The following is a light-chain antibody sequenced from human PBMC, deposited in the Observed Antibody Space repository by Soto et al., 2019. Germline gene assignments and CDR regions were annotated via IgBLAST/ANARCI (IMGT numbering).Light chain of an antibody. J-gene: IGKJ2*01. V-gene: IGKV3-15*01. CDR2: RTS. CDR3: QQYNNWPYT. CDR1: QSVSSN. Sequence: EIVMTQSPATLSLSPGERATLSCRASQSVSSNLAWYRQKPGQAPTLLIYRTSTRATGIPDRFSGSGSGTEFTLTISSLQSEDFSFYYCQQYNNWPYTFGQGTKLDIK.